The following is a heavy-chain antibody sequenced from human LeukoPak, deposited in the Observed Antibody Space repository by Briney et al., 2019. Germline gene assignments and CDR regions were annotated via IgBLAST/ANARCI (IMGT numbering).Heavy chain of an antibody. CDR1: GFTFSSYS. Sequence: GGSLRLSCAASGFTFSSYSMNWVRQAPGKGLEWVSYISSSSSTIYYADSVKGRFTISRDNAKNSLYLQMNSLRAEDTAVYYCARDSRGMAYPHVALSFDYWGQGTLVTVSS. CDR2: ISSSSSTI. J-gene: IGHJ4*02. CDR3: ARDSRGMAYPHVALSFDY. V-gene: IGHV3-48*04. D-gene: IGHD5-24*01.